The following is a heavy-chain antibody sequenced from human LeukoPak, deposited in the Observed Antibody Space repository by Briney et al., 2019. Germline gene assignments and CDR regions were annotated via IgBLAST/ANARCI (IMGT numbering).Heavy chain of an antibody. V-gene: IGHV4-39*01. Sequence: SETLSLTCTVSGGSISSSSYYWGWIRQPPGKGLEWIGSIYYSGSTYYNPSLKSRVTISVDTSKNQFSLKLSSVTAADTAVYYCARGRNWNYKDYWGQGTLVTVSS. J-gene: IGHJ4*02. CDR1: GGSISSSSYY. CDR3: ARGRNWNYKDY. D-gene: IGHD1-7*01. CDR2: IYYSGST.